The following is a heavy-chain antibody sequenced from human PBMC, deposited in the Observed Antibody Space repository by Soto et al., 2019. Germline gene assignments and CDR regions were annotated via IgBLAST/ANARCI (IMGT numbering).Heavy chain of an antibody. CDR2: INPSVGSA. CDR3: ACYRLAAARPDCFDS. CDR1: GYTFTSYY. V-gene: IGHV1-46*01. J-gene: IGHJ5*01. D-gene: IGHD6-6*01. Sequence: AAVKVACKAAGYTFTSYYMHWVRQAPGQGLEWMGIINPSVGSASYAQKFQGRVTMTRDTSTSTDYMELSSLRSEDTAVYYCACYRLAAARPDCFDSWCQGTLLTVSS.